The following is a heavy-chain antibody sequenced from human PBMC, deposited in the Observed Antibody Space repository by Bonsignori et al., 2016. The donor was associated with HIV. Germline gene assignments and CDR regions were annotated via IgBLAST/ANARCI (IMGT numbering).Heavy chain of an antibody. V-gene: IGHV4-39*07. CDR1: GGSVTTSTYY. CDR3: ARGRGVVLSYYYYNMDV. J-gene: IGHJ6*03. D-gene: IGHD3-3*01. CDR2: IYYNGNT. Sequence: QLQLQEAGPGLVKPSATLSLTCAVSGGSVTTSTYYWHWIRQPPGKGLEWIGHIYYNGNTYYSPSLKSRITISLDTSRNQFSLNLSSVTAADTAVYYCARGRGVVLSYYYYNMDVWGTGTT.